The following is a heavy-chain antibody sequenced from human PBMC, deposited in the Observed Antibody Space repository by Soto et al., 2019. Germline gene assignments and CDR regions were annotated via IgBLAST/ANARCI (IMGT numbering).Heavy chain of an antibody. CDR2: IYYSGST. Sequence: KASETLSLTCTVSGGSISSSSYYWGWIRQPPGKGLEWIGSIYYSGSTYYNPSLKSRVTISVDTSKNQFSLKLSSVTAADTAVYYCARHPIAARSFDYWGQGTLVTVSS. CDR1: GGSISSSSYY. V-gene: IGHV4-39*01. D-gene: IGHD6-13*01. J-gene: IGHJ4*02. CDR3: ARHPIAARSFDY.